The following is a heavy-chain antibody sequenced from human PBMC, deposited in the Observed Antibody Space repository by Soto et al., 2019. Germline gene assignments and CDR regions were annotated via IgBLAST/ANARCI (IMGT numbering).Heavy chain of an antibody. Sequence: PEESLKISCAASGFTFSSYSMNWVRQAPGKGLERVSSISSSSSYIYYADSVKGRFTISRDNARNSLDLQMNSLKAEDTAVNYWARTYGDRRSYYYNGRGVWGQGTTVTVAS. CDR3: ARTYGDRRSYYYNGRGV. J-gene: IGHJ6*02. CDR1: GFTFSSYS. CDR2: ISSSSSYI. D-gene: IGHD4-17*01. V-gene: IGHV3-21*01.